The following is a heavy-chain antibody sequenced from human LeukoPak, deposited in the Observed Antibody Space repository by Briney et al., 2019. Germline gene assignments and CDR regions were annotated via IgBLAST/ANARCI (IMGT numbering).Heavy chain of an antibody. Sequence: SETLSLTCTVSGGSISSGGYYWSWLRQHPGKGLEWIGYIYYSGSTYYNPSLKSRVTISVDTSKNQFSLKLSSVTAADTAVYYCARVRWLRIFDYWGQGTLVTVSS. CDR2: IYYSGST. CDR1: GGSISSGGYY. V-gene: IGHV4-31*03. D-gene: IGHD5-12*01. J-gene: IGHJ4*02. CDR3: ARVRWLRIFDY.